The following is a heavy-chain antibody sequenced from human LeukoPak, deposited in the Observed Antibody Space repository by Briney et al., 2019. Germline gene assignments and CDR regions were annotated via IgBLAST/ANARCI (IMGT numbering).Heavy chain of an antibody. J-gene: IGHJ4*02. V-gene: IGHV3-21*01. CDR3: ARAVSSRGYSYGYAY. CDR2: ISSSSSYI. CDR1: GFTFSDHY. D-gene: IGHD5-18*01. Sequence: GRSLRLSCAVSGFTFSDHYMDWVRQAPGKGLEWVSSISSSSSYIYYADSVKGRFTISRDNAKNSLYLQMNSLRAEDTAVYYCARAVSSRGYSYGYAYWGQGTLVTVSS.